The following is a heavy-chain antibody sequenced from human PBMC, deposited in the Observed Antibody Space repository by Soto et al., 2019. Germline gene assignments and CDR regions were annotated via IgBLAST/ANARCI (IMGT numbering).Heavy chain of an antibody. Sequence: GGSLRLSCAASGFTFSDHYMDWVRQAPGKGLEWVGRIRNKVNSYSTEYDAPVRGRFTISRDDLTNSVSLQMMSLRIEDSAVYFCVRSGYYAWDWGQGSLVTVSS. V-gene: IGHV3-72*01. CDR2: IRNKVNSYST. J-gene: IGHJ4*02. CDR3: VRSGYYAWD. D-gene: IGHD3-22*01. CDR1: GFTFSDHY.